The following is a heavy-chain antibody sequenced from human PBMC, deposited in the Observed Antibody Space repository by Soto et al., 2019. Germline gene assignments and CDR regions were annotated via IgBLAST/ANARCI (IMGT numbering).Heavy chain of an antibody. D-gene: IGHD3-3*01. CDR1: GGSISSYY. V-gene: IGHV4-4*07. Sequence: SETLSLTCAVSGGSISSYYWSWIRQPAGKGLEWIGRIYTSGSTNYNPSLKSRVTMSVDTSKNQFSLKLSSVTAADTAVYYCARDVSSVRARTYYDFWSGYYYGMDVWGQGTTVTVSS. CDR3: ARDVSSVRARTYYDFWSGYYYGMDV. J-gene: IGHJ6*02. CDR2: IYTSGST.